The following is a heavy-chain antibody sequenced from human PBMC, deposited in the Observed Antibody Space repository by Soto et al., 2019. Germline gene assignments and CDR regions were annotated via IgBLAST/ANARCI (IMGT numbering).Heavy chain of an antibody. CDR3: ASSGWWYFDY. CDR1: GGSISSSSYY. CDR2: IYYSGST. Sequence: SETLSLTCTVSGGSISSSSYYWGWIRQPPGKGLEWIGSIYYSGSTYYNPSLKSRVTISVDTSKNQFSLKLGSVTAADTAVYYCASSGWWYFDYWGQGTLVTVSS. J-gene: IGHJ4*02. D-gene: IGHD6-19*01. V-gene: IGHV4-39*01.